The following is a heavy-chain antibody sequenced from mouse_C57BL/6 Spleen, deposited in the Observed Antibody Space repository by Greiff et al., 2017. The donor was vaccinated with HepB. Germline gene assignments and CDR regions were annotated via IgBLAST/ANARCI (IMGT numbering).Heavy chain of an antibody. CDR3: ARRANYYGSSCHVHWYFDV. CDR2: ISYDGSN. D-gene: IGHD1-1*01. CDR1: GYSITSGYY. V-gene: IGHV3-6*01. J-gene: IGHJ1*03. Sequence: EVQLQESGPGLVKPSQSLSLTCSVTGYSITSGYYWNWIRQFPGNKLEWMGYISYDGSNNYNPSLKNRISITRDTSKNQFFLKLNSVTTEDTATYYCARRANYYGSSCHVHWYFDVWGTGTTVTVSS.